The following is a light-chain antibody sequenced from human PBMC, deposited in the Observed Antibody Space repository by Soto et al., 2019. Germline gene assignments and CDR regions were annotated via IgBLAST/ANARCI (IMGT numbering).Light chain of an antibody. J-gene: IGLJ1*01. CDR1: SSDLAIYNY. V-gene: IGLV2-14*01. CDR3: SSYTDSSNYV. Sequence: SAVTQPASVSGSPGQSITISCTGTSSDLAIYNYVSWYQQQPGKAPKLMIYQVTNRPSGVSNRFSGSRSGNTASLTISGLQAEDEADYYCSSYTDSSNYVFGTGTKVTAL. CDR2: QVT.